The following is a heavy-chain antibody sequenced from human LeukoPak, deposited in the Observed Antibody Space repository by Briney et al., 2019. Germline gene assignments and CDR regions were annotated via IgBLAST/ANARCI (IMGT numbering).Heavy chain of an antibody. CDR3: ARGGSSSDY. Sequence: SETLSLTCTVSGGSISSYYWSWIRQPPGKGLEWIGYIYSSGSTNYNPSLKSRVTISIDTSKNQSSLRLSSVTAADTAVYYCARGGSSSDYWGQGTLVTVSS. CDR2: IYSSGST. CDR1: GGSISSYY. V-gene: IGHV4-59*01. D-gene: IGHD6-13*01. J-gene: IGHJ4*02.